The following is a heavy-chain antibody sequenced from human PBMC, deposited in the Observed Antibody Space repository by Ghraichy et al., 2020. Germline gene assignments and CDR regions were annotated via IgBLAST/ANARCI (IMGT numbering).Heavy chain of an antibody. V-gene: IGHV3-48*02. Sequence: LSLTCAASGFTFSSYSMNWVRQAPGKGLEWGSYISSSSSTIYYADSVKGRFTISRDHAKNSLYLQMNSLRDEDTAVYYCARGRLLSSYYYYAMDVWGQGRTVSVPS. CDR3: ARGRLLSSYYYYAMDV. D-gene: IGHD2-15*01. CDR2: ISSSSSTI. J-gene: IGHJ6*02. CDR1: GFTFSSYS.